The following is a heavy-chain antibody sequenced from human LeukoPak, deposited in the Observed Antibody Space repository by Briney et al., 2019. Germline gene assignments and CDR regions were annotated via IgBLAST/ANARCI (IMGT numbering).Heavy chain of an antibody. Sequence: GGSLRLSCAASGFTFSDCYMSWIRQAPGKGLEWVSYISSSGSTIYYADSVKGRFTISRDNAKNSLYLQMNSLRAEDTAVYYCARISGYDFWSGYYTAFYPDYWGKGTLVTVSS. V-gene: IGHV3-11*01. CDR3: ARISGYDFWSGYYTAFYPDY. D-gene: IGHD3-3*01. CDR2: ISSSGSTI. J-gene: IGHJ4*02. CDR1: GFTFSDCY.